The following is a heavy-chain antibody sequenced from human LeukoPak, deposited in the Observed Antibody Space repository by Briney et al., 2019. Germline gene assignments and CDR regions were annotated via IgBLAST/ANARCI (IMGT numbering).Heavy chain of an antibody. D-gene: IGHD6-13*01. CDR3: ARHGQQLALYNWFDP. Sequence: PSETLSLTCTVSGGSISNSGYYWGWIRQPPGQGLEWIGSIYYFGSTNYNPSLKSRVTISVDMSKNQFSLKLTSVTAADTAVYFCARHGQQLALYNWFDPWGQGTLVTVSS. CDR1: GGSISNSGYY. J-gene: IGHJ5*02. V-gene: IGHV4-39*01. CDR2: IYYFGST.